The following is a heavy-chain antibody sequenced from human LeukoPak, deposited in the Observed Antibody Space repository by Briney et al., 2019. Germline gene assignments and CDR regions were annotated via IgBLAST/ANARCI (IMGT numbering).Heavy chain of an antibody. V-gene: IGHV4-59*01. J-gene: IGHJ4*02. Sequence: SETLSLTCTVSGGSISEYYWSWIRQSPGRGLEWIGYIYESGGTNYNPSLRSRVTISLDTSKTQVSLKVTSLTAADTAVYYCARDRAAFYYASGLAYWGQGIPVTVSS. CDR1: GGSISEYY. CDR3: ARDRAAFYYASGLAY. D-gene: IGHD3-10*01. CDR2: IYESGGT.